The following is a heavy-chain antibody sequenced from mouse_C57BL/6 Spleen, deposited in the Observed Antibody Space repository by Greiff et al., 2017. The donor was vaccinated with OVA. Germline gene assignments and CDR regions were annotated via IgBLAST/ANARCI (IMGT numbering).Heavy chain of an antibody. J-gene: IGHJ2*01. CDR3: VRDYGSSYAFDY. D-gene: IGHD1-1*01. V-gene: IGHV10-1*01. CDR2: IRSKSNNYAT. Sequence: EVMLVESGGGLVQPKGSLKLSCAASGFSFNTYAMNWVRQAPGKGLEWVARIRSKSNNYATYYADSVKDRFTISRDDSESMLYLQMNNLKTEDTAMYYCVRDYGSSYAFDYWGQGTTLTVSS. CDR1: GFSFNTYA.